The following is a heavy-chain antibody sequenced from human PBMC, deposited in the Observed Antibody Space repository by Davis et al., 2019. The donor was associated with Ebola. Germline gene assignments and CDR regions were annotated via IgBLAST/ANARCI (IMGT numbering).Heavy chain of an antibody. CDR2: ISAYNGNT. V-gene: IGHV1-18*04. CDR1: GYTFTSYG. CDR3: ARASIVWYFDL. J-gene: IGHJ2*01. D-gene: IGHD2-15*01. Sequence: ASVKVSCKASGYTFTSYGISWVRQAPGQGLEWMGWISAYNGNTNYAQKLQGRVTMTRNTSISTAYMELSSLRSEDTAVYYCARASIVWYFDLWGRGTLVTVSS.